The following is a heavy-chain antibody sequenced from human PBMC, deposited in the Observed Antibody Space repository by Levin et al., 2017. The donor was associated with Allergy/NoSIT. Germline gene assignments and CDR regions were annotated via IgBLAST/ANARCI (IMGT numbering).Heavy chain of an antibody. CDR3: ARMVRGVIAAFDI. D-gene: IGHD3-10*01. Sequence: SGPTLVKPTQTLTLTCTVSGFSVSTSGMSVGWIRQPPGKALEWLALVDWDDDQYYNTSLKTRLTISKDTSKNQVVLTMTNMDPVDTATYYCARMVRGVIAAFDIWGQGTVLVVSS. CDR1: GFSVSTSGMS. J-gene: IGHJ3*02. CDR2: VDWDDDQ. V-gene: IGHV2-70*01.